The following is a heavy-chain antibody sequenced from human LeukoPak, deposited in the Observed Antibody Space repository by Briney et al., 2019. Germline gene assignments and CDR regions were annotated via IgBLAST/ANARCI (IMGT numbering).Heavy chain of an antibody. D-gene: IGHD2-15*01. Sequence: ASVKVSCKASGFTFTAYYMHWVRQAPGQGLEWMGWINPNSGGTNYAQKFQGRVTMTRDTSISTAYMELSRLRSDDTAVYYCARVLGYCSGGSCYSYYYYGMDVWGQGTTVTVSS. CDR3: ARVLGYCSGGSCYSYYYYGMDV. CDR1: GFTFTAYY. CDR2: INPNSGGT. J-gene: IGHJ6*02. V-gene: IGHV1-2*02.